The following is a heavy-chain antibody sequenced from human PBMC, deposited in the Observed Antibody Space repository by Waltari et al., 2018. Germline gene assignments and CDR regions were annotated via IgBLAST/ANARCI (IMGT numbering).Heavy chain of an antibody. CDR2: IYYSGST. V-gene: IGHV4-59*01. Sequence: VKPSETLSLTCTVSGGSISSYYWSWIRQPPGKGLEWIGYIYYSGSTNYNPSLKSRVTISVDTSKNQFSLKLSSVTAADTAVYYCARDSGIVGPFDYWGQGTLVTVSS. D-gene: IGHD1-26*01. J-gene: IGHJ4*02. CDR1: GGSISSYY. CDR3: ARDSGIVGPFDY.